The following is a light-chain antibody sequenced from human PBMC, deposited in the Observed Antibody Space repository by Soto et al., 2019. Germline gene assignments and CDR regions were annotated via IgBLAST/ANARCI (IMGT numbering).Light chain of an antibody. CDR1: QSVSSN. Sequence: IVMTQSPAPLSVSPGERATLSCRASQSVSSNLAWYQQKPGQSPRLLIYGASTRATNITARFSGSGSGTDFTLTISSLQSEDFAVYYCQQYDNWPQTFGQGTKVDIK. CDR2: GAS. CDR3: QQYDNWPQT. V-gene: IGKV3-15*01. J-gene: IGKJ1*01.